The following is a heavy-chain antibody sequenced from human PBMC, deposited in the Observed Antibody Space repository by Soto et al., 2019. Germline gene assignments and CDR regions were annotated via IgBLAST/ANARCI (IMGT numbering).Heavy chain of an antibody. Sequence: EVQLVQSGAEVKKPGESLRISCKGSGYRFTSYWISWVRQMPGKGLEWMGRIDPSDSYTNYSPSFQGHVTISADKSIRPAYLKGSRAQTSDTAKSYCAMKCMLSLGYSGYDTHYWGQGTLVTVSS. J-gene: IGHJ4*02. CDR1: GYRFTSYW. V-gene: IGHV5-10-1*01. CDR2: IDPSDSYT. D-gene: IGHD5-12*01. CDR3: AMKCMLSLGYSGYDTHY.